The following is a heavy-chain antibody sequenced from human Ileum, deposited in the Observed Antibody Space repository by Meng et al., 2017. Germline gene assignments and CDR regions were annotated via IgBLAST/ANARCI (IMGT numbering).Heavy chain of an antibody. D-gene: IGHD6-19*01. CDR2: ISAYNGNT. J-gene: IGHJ3*02. Sequence: ASVKVSCKASGYTFTSYGISWVRQAPGQGLEWMGWISAYNGNTNYAQKLQGRVIMTTDTSTSTAYMELRSLRSDDPAVYYCARYSSGWYFYAFDIWGQGTMVTVSS. V-gene: IGHV1-18*01. CDR1: GYTFTSYG. CDR3: ARYSSGWYFYAFDI.